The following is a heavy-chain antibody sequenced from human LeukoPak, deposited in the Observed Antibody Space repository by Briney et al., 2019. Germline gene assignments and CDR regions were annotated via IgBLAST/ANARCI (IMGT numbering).Heavy chain of an antibody. CDR1: EFTFSRHG. Sequence: GGCLRLSCAASEFTFSRHGMHWVRQAPGKGLEWVAIISNDGSRKYYAHSVEGRFTISRDNSKNTLYLQMDSLRAEDTAVYYCARDRAWNYFDYWGQGTLVTVSS. J-gene: IGHJ4*02. CDR2: ISNDGSRK. CDR3: ARDRAWNYFDY. V-gene: IGHV3-30*03. D-gene: IGHD3-3*01.